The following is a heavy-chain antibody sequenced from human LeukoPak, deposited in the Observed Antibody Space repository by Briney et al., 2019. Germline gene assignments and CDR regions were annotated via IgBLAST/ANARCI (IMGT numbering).Heavy chain of an antibody. V-gene: IGHV1-69*05. CDR2: IIPIVETA. D-gene: IGHD6-19*01. CDR3: TTDPRITVAGTGYYYYYMDV. J-gene: IGHJ6*03. CDR1: GGTFSNYA. Sequence: SVKVSCKASGGTFSNYALNWVRQAPGQGLEWMGGIIPIVETANYAQKFQGRVTISTDESTSTVFMELHSLRSEDTAVYYCTTDPRITVAGTGYYYYYMDVWGKGTTVTISS.